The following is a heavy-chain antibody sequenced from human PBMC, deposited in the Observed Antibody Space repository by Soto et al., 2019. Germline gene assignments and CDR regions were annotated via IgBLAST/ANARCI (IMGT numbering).Heavy chain of an antibody. Sequence: GGSLRLSCAASGFTFRSYSMNWVRQAPGKGLEWVSYISSSSSTIYYADSVKGRFTISRDNAKNSLYLQMNSLRDEDTAVYYCARCLPWLQRDYYYYGMDVWGQGTTVTVSS. J-gene: IGHJ6*02. CDR3: ARCLPWLQRDYYYYGMDV. V-gene: IGHV3-48*02. CDR1: GFTFRSYS. CDR2: ISSSSSTI. D-gene: IGHD5-12*01.